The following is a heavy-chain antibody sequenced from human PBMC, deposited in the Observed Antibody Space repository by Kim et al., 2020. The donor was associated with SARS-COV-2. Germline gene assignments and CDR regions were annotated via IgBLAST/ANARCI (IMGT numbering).Heavy chain of an antibody. V-gene: IGHV3-23*01. Sequence: LTCAASGFTFSSYAMSWVRQAPGKGLEWVSAISGSGGSTYYADSAKGRFTISRDNSKNTLYLQMNSLRAEDTAVYYCAKGDILTGYYFDYWGQGTLVTVSS. CDR1: GFTFSSYA. D-gene: IGHD3-9*01. J-gene: IGHJ4*02. CDR3: AKGDILTGYYFDY. CDR2: ISGSGGST.